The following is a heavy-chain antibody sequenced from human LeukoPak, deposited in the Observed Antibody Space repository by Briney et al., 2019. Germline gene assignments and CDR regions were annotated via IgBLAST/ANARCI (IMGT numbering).Heavy chain of an antibody. CDR1: GGTFSSYA. Sequence: GASVKVSCKASGGTFSSYAISWVRQAPGQGLEWMGRIIPILGIANYAQKFQGRVTITADKSTSTAYMELSSLRSEDTAVYYCARERDGYNYWDYWGREPWSPSPQ. D-gene: IGHD5-24*01. CDR2: IIPILGIA. V-gene: IGHV1-69*04. J-gene: IGHJ4*02. CDR3: ARERDGYNYWDY.